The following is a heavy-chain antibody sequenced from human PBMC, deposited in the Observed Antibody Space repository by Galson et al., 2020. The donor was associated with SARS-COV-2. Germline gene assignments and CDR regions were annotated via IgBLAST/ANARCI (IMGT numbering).Heavy chain of an antibody. CDR1: GYSFTSYW. Sequence: ESLKISCKGSGYSFTSYWISWVRQMPGKGLEWMGRIDPSDSYTNYSPSFQGHVTISADKSISTAYLQWSSLKASDTAMYYCARQRDGYNWVFDYWGQGTLVTVSS. V-gene: IGHV5-10-1*01. J-gene: IGHJ4*02. CDR3: ARQRDGYNWVFDY. D-gene: IGHD5-12*01. CDR2: IDPSDSYT.